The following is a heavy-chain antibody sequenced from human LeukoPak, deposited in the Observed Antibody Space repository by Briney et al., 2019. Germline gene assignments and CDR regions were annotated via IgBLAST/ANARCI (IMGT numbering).Heavy chain of an antibody. CDR2: ISGSGGST. J-gene: IGHJ4*02. Sequence: GGSLRLSCAASGFTFSSYAMGWVRQAPGKRLEWVSAISGSGGSTYYADSVKGRFTISRDNSKNTLYLQMNSLRAEDTAVYYCAKWYYYGSGSYYLRYYDYWGQGTLVTVSS. V-gene: IGHV3-23*01. CDR3: AKWYYYGSGSYYLRYYDY. D-gene: IGHD3-10*01. CDR1: GFTFSSYA.